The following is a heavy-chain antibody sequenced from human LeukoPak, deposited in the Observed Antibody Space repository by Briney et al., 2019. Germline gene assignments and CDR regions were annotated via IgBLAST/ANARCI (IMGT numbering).Heavy chain of an antibody. J-gene: IGHJ3*01. Sequence: GGSLRLSCAASGFTFSRYWMSWVPRAPGRGVEWVSTIRGSGDSTYYADSVKGRFTISRDNSKNTLYLQLNSLRAEDTAVYYCAKDPGYYGSGRFDFWGKGTMVTVSS. CDR1: GFTFSRYW. D-gene: IGHD3-10*01. CDR3: AKDPGYYGSGRFDF. CDR2: IRGSGDST. V-gene: IGHV3-23*01.